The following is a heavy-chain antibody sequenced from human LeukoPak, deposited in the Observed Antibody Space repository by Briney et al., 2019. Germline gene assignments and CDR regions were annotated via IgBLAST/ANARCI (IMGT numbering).Heavy chain of an antibody. V-gene: IGHV4-59*01. J-gene: IGHJ4*02. CDR3: ARDRGLWFGELLDY. CDR1: GGSISNYY. Sequence: PSETLSLTCSVSGGSISNYYWSWLRQPPGKRLEWIAYIYYSGSTNYNPSLKSRVTISVDTSKNQFSLKLNSVTAADTAVYYCARDRGLWFGELLDYWGPGTLVTVSS. CDR2: IYYSGST. D-gene: IGHD3-10*01.